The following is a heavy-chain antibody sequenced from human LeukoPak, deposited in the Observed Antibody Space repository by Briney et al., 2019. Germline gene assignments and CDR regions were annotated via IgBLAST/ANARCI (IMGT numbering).Heavy chain of an antibody. CDR2: INNNGST. V-gene: IGHV4-34*01. CDR3: ARRRTYYYDSSGSRYYYYYYYMDV. D-gene: IGHD3-22*01. CDR1: GGSFSGYY. Sequence: SETLSLTCAVYGGSFSGYYWSWIRQPPGKGLEWVGEINNNGSTNYNQSLKSRVTISVDTSKNQFSLKLSSVTAADTAVYYCARRRTYYYDSSGSRYYYYYYYMDVWGKGTTVTISS. J-gene: IGHJ6*03.